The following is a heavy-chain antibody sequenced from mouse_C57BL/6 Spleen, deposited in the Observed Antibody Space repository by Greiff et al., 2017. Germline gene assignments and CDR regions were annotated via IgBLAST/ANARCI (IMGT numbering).Heavy chain of an antibody. CDR2: IYPGDGDT. CDR1: GYAFSSSW. V-gene: IGHV1-82*01. J-gene: IGHJ4*01. Sequence: QVQLQQSGPELVKPGASVKISCKASGYAFSSSWMNWVKQRPGKGLEWIGRIYPGDGDTNYNGKFQGKATLTAYKSSSTVYMQLSSLTSEDSVVYFCARSPDAMDYWGQGTSVTVSS. CDR3: ARSPDAMDY.